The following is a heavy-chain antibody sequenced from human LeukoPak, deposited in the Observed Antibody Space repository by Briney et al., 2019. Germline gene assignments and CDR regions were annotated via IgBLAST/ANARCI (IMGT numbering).Heavy chain of an antibody. J-gene: IGHJ6*03. CDR2: INHSGST. CDR1: GGSFSGYY. Sequence: SETLSLTCAVYGGSFSGYYWSWIRQPPGKGLEWIGEINHSGSTNYNPSLKSRVTISVDTSKNQFSLKLSSVTAADTAVYYCARPGDYDFWSGYQTWQSNYYYYMDVWGKGTTVTVSS. CDR3: ARPGDYDFWSGYQTWQSNYYYYMDV. V-gene: IGHV4-34*01. D-gene: IGHD3-3*01.